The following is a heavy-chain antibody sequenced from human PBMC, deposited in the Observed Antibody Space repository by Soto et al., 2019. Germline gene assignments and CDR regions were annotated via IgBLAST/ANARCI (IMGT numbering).Heavy chain of an antibody. CDR2: IKQDGSEK. J-gene: IGHJ6*02. Sequence: PGGSLRLSCAASGFTFSRYWMTWVRQAPGKGLEWVANIKQDGSEKYYVDSVKGRFTISRDNAKNSLYLQMNSLRAEDTAVYYCARDPNIVLVPAALRSYYYYYGMDVWGQGTTVTVS. D-gene: IGHD2-2*01. V-gene: IGHV3-7*01. CDR3: ARDPNIVLVPAALRSYYYYYGMDV. CDR1: GFTFSRYW.